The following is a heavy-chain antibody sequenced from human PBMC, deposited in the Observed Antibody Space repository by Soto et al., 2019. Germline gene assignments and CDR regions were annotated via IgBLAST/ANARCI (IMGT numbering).Heavy chain of an antibody. CDR2: IIPILGIA. CDR3: ARGDGYYYYGMDV. CDR1: GGTFSSYT. Sequence: QVQLVQSGAEVKKPGSSVKVSCKASGGTFSSYTISWVRQAPGQGLEWMGRIIPILGIANYAQKFQGRVTITADKSTSTADMELSSLRSEDTAVYYCARGDGYYYYGMDVWGQGTTVTVSS. J-gene: IGHJ6*02. V-gene: IGHV1-69*02. D-gene: IGHD3-10*01.